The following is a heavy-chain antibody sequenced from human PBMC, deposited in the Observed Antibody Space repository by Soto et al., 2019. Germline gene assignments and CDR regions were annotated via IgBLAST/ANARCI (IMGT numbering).Heavy chain of an antibody. CDR3: ARLITMIVVANDAFDI. CDR2: IYYGGST. CDR1: GDSISTDY. Sequence: SETLSLTCTVSGDSISTDYWSWIRQSPGKGLEWIGFIYYGGSTNYNPSLKSRVTISVDTPKNQFSLKLSSVTAADAAVYYCARLITMIVVANDAFDIWGQGTMVTVSS. J-gene: IGHJ3*02. D-gene: IGHD3-22*01. V-gene: IGHV4-59*08.